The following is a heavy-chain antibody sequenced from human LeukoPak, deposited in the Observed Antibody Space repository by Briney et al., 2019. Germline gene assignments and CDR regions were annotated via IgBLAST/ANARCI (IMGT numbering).Heavy chain of an antibody. D-gene: IGHD3-16*01. CDR3: ARSGVLGRGHVFDI. J-gene: IGHJ3*02. CDR2: TYYRPKWDN. V-gene: IGHV6-1*01. CDR1: GDSFSSNSAA. Sequence: SQTLSLTCAISGDSFSSNSAAWNWVRQSPSRGLEWLGRTYYRPKWDNDYAVSVRSRIIINPDTSKNQFSLQLNSVTPEDTAVYYCARSGVLGRGHVFDIWGQGTVVTVSS.